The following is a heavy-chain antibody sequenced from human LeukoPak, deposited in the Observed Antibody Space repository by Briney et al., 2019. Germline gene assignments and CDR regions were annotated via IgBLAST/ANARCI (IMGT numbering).Heavy chain of an antibody. CDR2: ISAYNGNT. Sequence: ASVKVSCKASGYTFTSYGISRVRQAPGQGLEWMGWISAYNGNTNYAQKLQGRVTMTTDTSTSTAYMELRSLRSDDTAVYYCARDSPLWFGEFLTGMRYYYYGMDVWGKGTTVTVSS. CDR3: ARDSPLWFGEFLTGMRYYYYGMDV. J-gene: IGHJ6*04. D-gene: IGHD3-10*01. CDR1: GYTFTSYG. V-gene: IGHV1-18*04.